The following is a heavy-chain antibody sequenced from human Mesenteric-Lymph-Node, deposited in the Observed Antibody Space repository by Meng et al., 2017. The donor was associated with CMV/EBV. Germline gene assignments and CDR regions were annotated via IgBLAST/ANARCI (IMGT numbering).Heavy chain of an antibody. V-gene: IGHV4-34*01. CDR1: GGSFSGYY. CDR3: ARHSSPLDY. D-gene: IGHD6-13*01. CDR2: INHSGST. J-gene: IGHJ4*02. Sequence: SETLSLTWAVYGGSFSGYYWSWIRQPPGKGLEWIGEINHSGSTNYNPSLKSRVTISVDTSKNQFSLKLSSVTAADTAVYYCARHSSPLDYWGQGTLVTVSS.